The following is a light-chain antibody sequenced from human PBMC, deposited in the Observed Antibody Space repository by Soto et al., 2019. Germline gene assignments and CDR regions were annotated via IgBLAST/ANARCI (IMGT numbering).Light chain of an antibody. CDR3: QQDYSSPLT. J-gene: IGKJ4*01. Sequence: DIVMTQSPDSLAVSLGERATINCKSSQNILSSSNNKNYLLWYQQRPGQPPKMIISSASTRESGVPDRFSGSGSGTDFTLTISSLQAEDVAVYYCQQDYSSPLTFGGGTKVEIK. CDR2: SAS. V-gene: IGKV4-1*01. CDR1: QNILSSSNNKNY.